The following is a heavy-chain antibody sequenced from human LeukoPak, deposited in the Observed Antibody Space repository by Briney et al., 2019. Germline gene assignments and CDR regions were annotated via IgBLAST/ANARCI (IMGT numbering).Heavy chain of an antibody. J-gene: IGHJ4*02. CDR2: IRYDGSNK. Sequence: GGSLRLSCAASGFTFSSYGMHWVRQAPGKGLEWVAFIRYDGSNKYYADSVKGRFTISRDNSKNTPYLQMNSLRAKDTAVYYCAKARRVGCSSTSCYTLTPYDYWGQGTLVTVSS. CDR3: AKARRVGCSSTSCYTLTPYDY. CDR1: GFTFSSYG. V-gene: IGHV3-30*02. D-gene: IGHD2-2*02.